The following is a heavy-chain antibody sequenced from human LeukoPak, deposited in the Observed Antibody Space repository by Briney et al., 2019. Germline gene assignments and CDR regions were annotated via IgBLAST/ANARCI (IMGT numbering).Heavy chain of an antibody. CDR1: GYSISSGYL. D-gene: IGHD3-10*01. J-gene: IGHJ4*02. V-gene: IGHV4-38-2*02. CDR2: IDGSGSS. CDR3: ARHRGEFGDSPPNIDY. Sequence: SETLSLTCTVSGYSISSGYLWGWIRQPPGKGLEWIGSIDGSGSSYYNPSLKSRATISVDTSRNQFSLRLSSVTAADTAVYYCARHRGEFGDSPPNIDYWGQGTLVTVSS.